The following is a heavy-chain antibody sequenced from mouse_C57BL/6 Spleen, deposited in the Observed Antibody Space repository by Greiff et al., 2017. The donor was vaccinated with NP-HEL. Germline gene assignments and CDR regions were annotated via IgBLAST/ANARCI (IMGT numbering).Heavy chain of an antibody. J-gene: IGHJ4*01. Sequence: QVQLKQSGPGLVQPSQSLSITCTVSGFSLTSYGVHWVRQSPGKGLEWLGVIWSGGSTDYNAAFISRLSISKDNSKSQVFFKMTSLQADDTAIYYCARIITTVVATDYAMDYWGQGTSVTVSS. V-gene: IGHV2-2*01. CDR1: GFSLTSYG. CDR3: ARIITTVVATDYAMDY. D-gene: IGHD1-1*01. CDR2: IWSGGST.